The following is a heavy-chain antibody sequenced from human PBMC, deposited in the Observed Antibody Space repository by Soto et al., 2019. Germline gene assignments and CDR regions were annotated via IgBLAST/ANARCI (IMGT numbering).Heavy chain of an antibody. J-gene: IGHJ6*02. D-gene: IGHD4-17*01. CDR2: IDPSDSYT. Sequence: GESLKISCKGSGYSFTSYWISWVRQMPGKGLEWMGRIDPSDSYTNYSPSFQGHVTTSADKSISTAYLQWSSLKASDTATYYCARGGKGVTTTGYYYYSGMDVWGQGTTVTVSS. V-gene: IGHV5-10-1*01. CDR3: ARGGKGVTTTGYYYYSGMDV. CDR1: GYSFTSYW.